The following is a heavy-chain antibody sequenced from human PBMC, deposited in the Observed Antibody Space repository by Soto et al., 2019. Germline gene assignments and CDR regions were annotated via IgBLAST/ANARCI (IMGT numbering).Heavy chain of an antibody. CDR2: ISYDGSNK. D-gene: IGHD5-18*01. V-gene: IGHV3-30*18. CDR3: AKDRYSYGYMCGMDV. Sequence: QVQLVESGGGVVQPGRSLRLSCAASGFTFSSYGMHWVRQAPGKGLEWVAVISYDGSNKYYADSVKGRFTISRDNSKNTLYLQMNSLRAEDTAVYYCAKDRYSYGYMCGMDVWGQGTTVTVSS. J-gene: IGHJ6*02. CDR1: GFTFSSYG.